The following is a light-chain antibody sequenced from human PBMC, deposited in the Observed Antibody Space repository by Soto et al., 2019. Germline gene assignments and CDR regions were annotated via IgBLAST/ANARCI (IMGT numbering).Light chain of an antibody. CDR3: QKSYSTPLN. Sequence: DIQMTHSPSTLSASVLYIVTITFRASQSISSWLAWYQQKPGKAPKLLIYAASSLQSGVPSRFSGSGSGTDFTLTISSLQPEDFATYYCQKSYSTPLNFGGGTKVDIK. V-gene: IGKV1-39*01. J-gene: IGKJ4*01. CDR1: QSISSW. CDR2: AAS.